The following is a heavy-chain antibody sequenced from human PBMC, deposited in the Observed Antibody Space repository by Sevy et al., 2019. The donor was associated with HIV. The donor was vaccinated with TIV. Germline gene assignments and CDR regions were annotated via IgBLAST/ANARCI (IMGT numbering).Heavy chain of an antibody. J-gene: IGHJ6*02. CDR2: IKQDGSGK. Sequence: GGSLRLSCAASGFTFSSYWMSWVRQAPGKGLEWVTNIKQDGSGKYYVDSVKGRFTISRDNAKNSLYLQMNSLRAEDTAVYYCAREGKYSSGWYWGYYGMDVWGQGTTVTVSS. CDR3: AREGKYSSGWYWGYYGMDV. V-gene: IGHV3-7*01. CDR1: GFTFSSYW. D-gene: IGHD6-19*01.